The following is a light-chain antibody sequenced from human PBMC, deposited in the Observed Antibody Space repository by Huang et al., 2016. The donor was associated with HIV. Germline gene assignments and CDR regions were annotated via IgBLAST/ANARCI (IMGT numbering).Light chain of an antibody. Sequence: DIVMTQSPLSLPVTHGEPASISCRSSQSLLHSNGYNYLDWYLQKPGQAPHLLIYLGSSRAAGVPDRFSGSGSGTDFTLRISRVEAEDVGVYYCMQALEAPRTFGQGTKVEIK. V-gene: IGKV2-28*01. J-gene: IGKJ1*01. CDR3: MQALEAPRT. CDR2: LGS. CDR1: QSLLHSNGYNY.